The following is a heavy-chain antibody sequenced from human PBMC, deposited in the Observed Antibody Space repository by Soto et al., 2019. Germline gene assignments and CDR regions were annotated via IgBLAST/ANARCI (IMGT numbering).Heavy chain of an antibody. Sequence: SETLSLTCTVSGGSVSGGSYYRSWIRQPPGKELEWVGYIYDSGSTNYNPSLQSRVTISADTSKNQFSLKLNSVTAADTALYYCAVLKRLVAGYYCGQRTLVTVSS. J-gene: IGHJ4*02. CDR2: IYDSGST. CDR1: GGSVSGGSYY. D-gene: IGHD6-6*01. V-gene: IGHV4-61*01. CDR3: AVLKRLVAGYY.